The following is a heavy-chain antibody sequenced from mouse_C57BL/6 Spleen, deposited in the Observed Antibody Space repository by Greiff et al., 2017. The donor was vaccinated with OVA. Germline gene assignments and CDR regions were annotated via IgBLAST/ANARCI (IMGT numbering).Heavy chain of an antibody. J-gene: IGHJ4*01. CDR2: IWSGGST. CDR3: ASYYSNLYYYAMDY. V-gene: IGHV2-2*01. D-gene: IGHD2-5*01. CDR1: GFSLTSYG. Sequence: VQRVESGPGLVQPSQSLSITCTVSGFSLTSYGVHWVRQSPGKGLEWLGVIWSGGSTDYNAAFISRLSISKDNSKSQVFFKMNSLQADDTAIYYCASYYSNLYYYAMDYWGQGTSVTVSS.